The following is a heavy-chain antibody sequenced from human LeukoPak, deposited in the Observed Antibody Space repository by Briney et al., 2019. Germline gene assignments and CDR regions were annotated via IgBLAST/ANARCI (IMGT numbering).Heavy chain of an antibody. V-gene: IGHV4-39*01. CDR1: GGSISTRYYY. CDR3: ARQVKFGYAYAYYFDY. Sequence: PSETLSLTCTVSGGSISTRYYYWGWIRQPPGKGLDWIGNLHSSGSTYSNPSLKSRVTISVDTSKIQFSLKLSSVTAADTAVYYCARQVKFGYAYAYYFDYWGQGSLVTVSS. CDR2: LHSSGST. D-gene: IGHD5-18*01. J-gene: IGHJ4*02.